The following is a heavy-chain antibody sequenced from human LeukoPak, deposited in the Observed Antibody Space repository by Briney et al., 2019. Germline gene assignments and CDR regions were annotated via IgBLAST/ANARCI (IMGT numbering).Heavy chain of an antibody. J-gene: IGHJ4*02. CDR3: ARDSDWSLFDY. V-gene: IGHV3-74*01. D-gene: IGHD3-9*01. CDR2: IHREGSST. CDR1: GCTFTTCW. Sequence: GGSLTLTCAASGCTFTTCWMQGVRQVPGKGLVGVSRIHREGSSTIYADSVKGRFTISRDNGKNTLYLQMNSLRADDTAVYYCARDSDWSLFDYWGQGTLVTVSS.